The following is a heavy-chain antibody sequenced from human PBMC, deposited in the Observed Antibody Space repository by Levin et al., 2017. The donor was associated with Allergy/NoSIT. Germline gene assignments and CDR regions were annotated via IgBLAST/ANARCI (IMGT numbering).Heavy chain of an antibody. D-gene: IGHD4-17*01. CDR2: ISAYNGNT. V-gene: IGHV1-18*01. CDR1: GYTFTSYG. CDR3: ARGPRPTTVTPYCDY. J-gene: IGHJ4*02. Sequence: ASVKVSCKASGYTFTSYGISWVRQAPGQGLEWMGWISAYNGNTNYAQKLQGRVTMTTDTSTSTAYMELRSLRSDDTAVYYCARGPRPTTVTPYCDYWGQGTLVTVSS.